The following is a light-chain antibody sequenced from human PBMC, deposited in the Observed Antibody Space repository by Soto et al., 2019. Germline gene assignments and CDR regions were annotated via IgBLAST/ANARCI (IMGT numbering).Light chain of an antibody. CDR2: DAS. V-gene: IGKV1-5*01. CDR1: QSISGW. Sequence: DIQMNQSPATLSAFVGDRVTITCRASQSISGWLAWYQQKPGEAPKLLIYDASALPRGVPSRFSGSGSGTEFTLTISSLQPDDFATYYCQQYTSYTWTFGQGTKVDI. CDR3: QQYTSYTWT. J-gene: IGKJ1*01.